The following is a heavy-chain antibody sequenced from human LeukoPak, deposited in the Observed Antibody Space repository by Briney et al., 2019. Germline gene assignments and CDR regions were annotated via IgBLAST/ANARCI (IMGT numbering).Heavy chain of an antibody. CDR2: IYYSGSS. V-gene: IGHV4-59*08. CDR3: ARASCGDDCYSFDY. CDR1: GGSISGYH. Sequence: KASETLSLTCNVSGGSISGYHWSWIRQPPGKGLEWLGYIYYSGSSNYNPSLKSRVTISVDTSKNQFSLKLSSVTAADTAVYYCARASCGDDCYSFDYWGQGTLVTVSS. J-gene: IGHJ4*02. D-gene: IGHD2-21*02.